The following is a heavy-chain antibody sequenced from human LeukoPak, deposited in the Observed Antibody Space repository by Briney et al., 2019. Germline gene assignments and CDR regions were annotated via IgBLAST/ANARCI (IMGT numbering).Heavy chain of an antibody. J-gene: IGHJ4*02. D-gene: IGHD2-21*02. Sequence: GGCLRVSCAASGFTFNTNAMGWVRQAPGKGLEWVSSIKGGGGDPFYADSAKSRFTISRDNSKNSLFLQLNSLRAYDTAVYYCAKGGHDFNPFYWWGQGTLVTVSS. CDR2: IKGGGGDP. CDR3: AKGGHDFNPFYW. V-gene: IGHV3-23*01. CDR1: GFTFNTNA.